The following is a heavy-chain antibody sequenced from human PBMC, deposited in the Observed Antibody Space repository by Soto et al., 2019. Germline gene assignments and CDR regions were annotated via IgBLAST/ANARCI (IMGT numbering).Heavy chain of an antibody. CDR1: GFSFSKYA. Sequence: GGSLRLSCAASGFSFSKYAMHWVRQAPGKGLEWVAVITYDATNEYYADSVRGRFTISRDNSNNTLSLHMSSLRLADTAVYYCARKAVPDFWGQGTLVTVSS. CDR3: ARKAVPDF. V-gene: IGHV3-30-3*01. D-gene: IGHD6-19*01. J-gene: IGHJ4*02. CDR2: ITYDATNE.